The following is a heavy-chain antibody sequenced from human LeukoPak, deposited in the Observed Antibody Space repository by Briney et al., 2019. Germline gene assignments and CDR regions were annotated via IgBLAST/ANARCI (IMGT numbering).Heavy chain of an antibody. Sequence: SETLSLTCTVSGGSISSYYWSWIRQPPGKGLEWIGYIYYSGSTNYNPSLKSRVTISVDTSKNQFSLKLSSVTAADKAVYYCASHPASDPGAFDPWGQGTLVTVSS. CDR1: GGSISSYY. J-gene: IGHJ5*02. CDR2: IYYSGST. D-gene: IGHD4/OR15-4a*01. CDR3: ASHPASDPGAFDP. V-gene: IGHV4-59*01.